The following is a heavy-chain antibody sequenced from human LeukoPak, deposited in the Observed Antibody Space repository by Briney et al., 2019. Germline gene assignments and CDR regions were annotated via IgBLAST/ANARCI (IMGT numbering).Heavy chain of an antibody. V-gene: IGHV4-61*09. CDR3: ASRAWDSIAFDI. CDR2: IFTGGST. J-gene: IGHJ3*02. D-gene: IGHD1-26*01. CDR1: GGSLSRGSSY. Sequence: PSETLSLTCTVSGGSLSRGSSYWSWIRQPAGKGLEWIGHIFTGGSTKYNPSLKSRVSISVDTSKNQFSLKVNSLTDADTAVYYCASRAWDSIAFDIWGQGTMVTVSS.